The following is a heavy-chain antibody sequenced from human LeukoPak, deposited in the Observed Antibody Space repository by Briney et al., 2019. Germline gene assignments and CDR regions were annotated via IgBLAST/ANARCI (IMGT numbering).Heavy chain of an antibody. CDR3: ARGPFALDY. J-gene: IGHJ4*02. CDR1: GFTFSTYG. Sequence: PGGSLRLSCAAPGFTFSTYGMHWVRQAPGKGLEWVALIRYDGSHKYYTDSVRGRFTISRDNAKNSLYLQMNSLRAEDTAVYYCARGPFALDYWGQRTLVTVSS. CDR2: IRYDGSHK. V-gene: IGHV3-33*01.